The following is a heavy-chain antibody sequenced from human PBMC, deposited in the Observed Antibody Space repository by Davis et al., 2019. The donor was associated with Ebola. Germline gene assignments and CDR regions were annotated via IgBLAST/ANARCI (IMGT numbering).Heavy chain of an antibody. CDR3: ARDVGRYCGGDCYSNY. CDR1: GYTFKNYA. J-gene: IGHJ4*02. V-gene: IGHV1-18*01. CDR2: ISGYNGNT. D-gene: IGHD2-21*01. Sequence: ASVKVSCKASGYTFKNYAISWVRQAPGQGLEWMGWISGYNGNTKYAQKLQGRVTMTTDTSTSTAYVERRSLRSDDTGVYYWARDVGRYCGGDCYSNYWGQGTLVTVSS.